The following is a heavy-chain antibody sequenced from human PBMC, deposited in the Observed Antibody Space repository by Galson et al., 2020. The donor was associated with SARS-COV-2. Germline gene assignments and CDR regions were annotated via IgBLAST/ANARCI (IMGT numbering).Heavy chain of an antibody. CDR1: GGSISSGGYY. D-gene: IGHD5-18*01. Sequence: SETLSLTCAVSGGSISSGGYYWSWIRQYPGKDLEWIGYIFYSGNTYYNPSLKSRVSISVDTSKNQFSLRLSSVTAADTAVYYCARTVDTAMLRYFDLWGRGTLVTVSS. V-gene: IGHV4-31*11. J-gene: IGHJ2*01. CDR2: IFYSGNT. CDR3: ARTVDTAMLRYFDL.